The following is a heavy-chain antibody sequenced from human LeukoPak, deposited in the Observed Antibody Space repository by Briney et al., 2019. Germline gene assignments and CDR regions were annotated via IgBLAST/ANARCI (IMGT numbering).Heavy chain of an antibody. V-gene: IGHV3-20*04. Sequence: GGSLRLSCAASGFTFDDYGMSWVRQAPGKGLEWVSGINWNGGSTGYADSVKGRFTLSRDNAKNSLYLQMNSLRAEDTALYYCARTGNRHIVVVVAANFDYWGQGTLVTISS. J-gene: IGHJ4*02. CDR2: INWNGGST. CDR1: GFTFDDYG. D-gene: IGHD2-15*01. CDR3: ARTGNRHIVVVVAANFDY.